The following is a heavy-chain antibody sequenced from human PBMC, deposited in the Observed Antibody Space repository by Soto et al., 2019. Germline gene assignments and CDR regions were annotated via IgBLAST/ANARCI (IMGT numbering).Heavy chain of an antibody. D-gene: IGHD2-2*01. V-gene: IGHV1-24*01. CDR2: FDPEDGET. Sequence: ASVKVSCKVSGYTLTELSMHWVRQAPGKGIEWMGGFDPEDGETIYAQKFQGRVTMTEDTSTDTAYMELSSLRSEDTAVYYCASILLRYCSSTSCYLEKWFDPWGQGTLVTVSS. J-gene: IGHJ5*02. CDR3: ASILLRYCSSTSCYLEKWFDP. CDR1: GYTLTELS.